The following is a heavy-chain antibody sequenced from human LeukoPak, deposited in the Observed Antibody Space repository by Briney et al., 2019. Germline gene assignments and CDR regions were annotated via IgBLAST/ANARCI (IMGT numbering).Heavy chain of an antibody. CDR1: GFTVSGNY. D-gene: IGHD3-16*01. CDR3: ARDLWGGSKKTPLYYFDY. CDR2: IYSGGST. Sequence: GGSLRLSCAASGFTVSGNYMSWVRQAPGKGLEWVSVIYSGGSTYYADSVKGRFTISRDNSKNTLYLQMKSLRAEDTAVYYCARDLWGGSKKTPLYYFDYWGQGTLVTVSS. V-gene: IGHV3-66*01. J-gene: IGHJ4*02.